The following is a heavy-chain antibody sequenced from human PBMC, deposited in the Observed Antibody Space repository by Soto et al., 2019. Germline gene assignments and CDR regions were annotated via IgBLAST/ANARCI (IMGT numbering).Heavy chain of an antibody. D-gene: IGHD3-3*01. Sequence: QVQLVQSGAEVKKPGSSVKVSCKASGGSFSSYSISWVRQAPGQGLEWMGGIMPISDSTKYAQNFQDRVTITADRSTDTAYMEMSSLRSDDTAVYYCASILGGIFDYWGQGTLVTVSS. CDR3: ASILGGIFDY. V-gene: IGHV1-69*06. J-gene: IGHJ4*02. CDR1: GGSFSSYS. CDR2: IMPISDST.